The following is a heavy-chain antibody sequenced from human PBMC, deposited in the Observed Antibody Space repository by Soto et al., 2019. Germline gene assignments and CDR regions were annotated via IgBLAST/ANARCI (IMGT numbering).Heavy chain of an antibody. CDR3: ARALGYCTNGVCYRYYYYGMDV. V-gene: IGHV4-59*01. J-gene: IGHJ6*02. CDR2: IYFSGST. Sequence: QVQLQESGPGLVKPSETLSLTCTVSGGSISSYYWSWIRQPPGKGLEWIGYIYFSGSTNYNPSLKSRVTISVETSKNQYSLKLSSVTAADTAVYYCARALGYCTNGVCYRYYYYGMDVWGQGTTVTVSS. CDR1: GGSISSYY. D-gene: IGHD2-8*01.